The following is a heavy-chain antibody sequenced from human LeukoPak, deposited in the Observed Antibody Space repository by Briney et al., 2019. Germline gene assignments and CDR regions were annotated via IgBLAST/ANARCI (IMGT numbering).Heavy chain of an antibody. J-gene: IGHJ4*02. Sequence: PGGSLRLSCAASGFTFFNYGMNWVRQAPGKGLEWVSGIGPSGTNTSYADSVKGRFTISRDNSKNTVYLQVNSLRAEDTALYYCAQDRAYIQFYFWGQGNLVTVSS. CDR1: GFTFFNYG. D-gene: IGHD5-18*01. CDR2: IGPSGTNT. CDR3: AQDRAYIQFYF. V-gene: IGHV3-23*01.